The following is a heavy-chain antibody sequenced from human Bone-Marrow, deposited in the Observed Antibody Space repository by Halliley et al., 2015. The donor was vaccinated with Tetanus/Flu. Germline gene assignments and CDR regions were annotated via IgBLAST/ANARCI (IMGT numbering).Heavy chain of an antibody. V-gene: IGHV4-61*07. CDR3: ARLFNWNFDL. Sequence: KGLEWIAYISHTGTTPFSPSLKSRVSISLDTSKTQFSLKLSSVTAADTAVYYCARLFNWNFDLWGRGTLVTVSS. J-gene: IGHJ2*01. CDR2: ISHTGTT.